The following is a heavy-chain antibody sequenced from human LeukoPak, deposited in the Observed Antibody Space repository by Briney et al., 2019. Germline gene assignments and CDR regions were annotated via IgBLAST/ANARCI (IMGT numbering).Heavy chain of an antibody. Sequence: ASVKVSCKASGYTFTDNYIHWVRQAPGQGLEWMGWINPNSGGTNFAQKFQGRVTMSRDTSISTAYMEISGLTFDDTAVYYCARDLHPRLTGYFDYWGQGTLVTVSS. CDR1: GYTFTDNY. J-gene: IGHJ4*02. CDR2: INPNSGGT. CDR3: ARDLHPRLTGYFDY. D-gene: IGHD3-16*01. V-gene: IGHV1-2*02.